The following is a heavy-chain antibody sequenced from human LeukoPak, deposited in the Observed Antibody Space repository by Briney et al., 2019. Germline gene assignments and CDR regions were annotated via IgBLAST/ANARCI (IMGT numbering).Heavy chain of an antibody. CDR3: AGGGGDYYFDY. CDR1: GFTATIYY. J-gene: IGHJ4*02. V-gene: IGHV3-53*01. D-gene: IGHD3-10*01. Sequence: GGSLRLSCAASGFTATIYYMSWVRQAPGKGLEWVSLLYSGGITYSADSVKGRFTISRDNSKNTLFLQINSLRAEDTAVYCCAGGGGDYYFDYWGRGPLVPVSS. CDR2: LYSGGIT.